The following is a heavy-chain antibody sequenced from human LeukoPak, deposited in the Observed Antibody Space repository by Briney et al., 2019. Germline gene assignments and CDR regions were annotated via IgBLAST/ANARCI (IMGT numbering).Heavy chain of an antibody. D-gene: IGHD2/OR15-2a*01. CDR3: VRDFTWAFDS. J-gene: IGHJ4*02. CDR2: IWTVNGVT. CDR1: GFIFSDSS. Sequence: GGSLRLSCTASGFIFSDSSMNWVRLAPGKGLEWVSHIWTVNGVTHYADSVRGRFTIGRDNAKSSLSLQMSSLRDEDTAVYYCVRDFTWAFDSWGQGVLVTVSS. V-gene: IGHV3-48*02.